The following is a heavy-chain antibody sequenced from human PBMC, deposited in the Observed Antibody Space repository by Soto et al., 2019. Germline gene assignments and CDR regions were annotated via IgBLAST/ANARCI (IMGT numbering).Heavy chain of an antibody. D-gene: IGHD3-22*01. V-gene: IGHV3-23*01. CDR3: AKDPKSYDSGAVFDS. CDR2: ISGGGGST. J-gene: IGHJ4*02. CDR1: KYNIYLFS. Sequence: AVAKYNIYLFSLNRVKKKPGKGLEWVSGISGGGGSTYYADSVKGRFTISRDNSKHTLYLQMNSLRAEDTAVYYFAKDPKSYDSGAVFDSWGQGTLVSVFS.